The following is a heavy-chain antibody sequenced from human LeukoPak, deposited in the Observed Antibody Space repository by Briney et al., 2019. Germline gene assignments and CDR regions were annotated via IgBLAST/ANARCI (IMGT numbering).Heavy chain of an antibody. Sequence: ASVKVSCKASGYTFTSYGISWVRQAPGQGLEWMGWINAYNGNTNYAQKLQGRVTMTTDTSTSTAYMELRSPRSDDTAVYYCARDLTHRRNYDNSGYQIVPAFWGQGTLVTVSS. J-gene: IGHJ4*02. CDR3: ARDLTHRRNYDNSGYQIVPAF. CDR2: INAYNGNT. D-gene: IGHD3-22*01. CDR1: GYTFTSYG. V-gene: IGHV1-18*01.